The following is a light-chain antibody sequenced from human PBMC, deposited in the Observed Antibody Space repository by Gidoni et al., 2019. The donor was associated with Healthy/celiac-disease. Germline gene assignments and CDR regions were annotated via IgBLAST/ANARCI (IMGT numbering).Light chain of an antibody. V-gene: IGLV2-8*01. CDR2: EVS. CDR1: SSDVGGYNY. CDR3: SSYAGSNNLV. J-gene: IGLJ3*02. Sequence: QSVTISCTGTSSDVGGYNYVSWYQQHPGKAPKLMIYEVSKRPSGVPDRFSGSKSGNTASLTVSGLQAEDEADYYCSSYAGSNNLVFGGGTKLTVL.